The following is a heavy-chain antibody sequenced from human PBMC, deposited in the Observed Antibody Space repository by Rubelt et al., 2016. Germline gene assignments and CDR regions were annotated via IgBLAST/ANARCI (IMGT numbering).Heavy chain of an antibody. V-gene: IGHV4-39*01. Sequence: QLQLQESGPGLLKSSETLSLTCTVSGGSISRSSYYWGWIRQPPGKGLEWIGSIYYSGSTYYNPTLKSPVTISVDTSKIQFSLKLTAVTAADTAVYYCATGAVRYYYYMDAWGKGTTVTVSS. CDR2: IYYSGST. CDR1: GGSISRSSYY. CDR3: ATGAVRYYYYMDA. J-gene: IGHJ6*03.